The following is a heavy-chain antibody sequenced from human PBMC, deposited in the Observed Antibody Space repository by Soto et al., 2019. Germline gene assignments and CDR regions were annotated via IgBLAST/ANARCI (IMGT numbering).Heavy chain of an antibody. CDR1: GCNFTTYW. J-gene: IGHJ4*02. D-gene: IGHD2-2*01. CDR2: FYPGDSNT. CDR3: TRSRGYCSSSSCLDFDY. Sequence: ESLKISDKGSGCNFTTYWIGWVRQMPGRGLEWMGMFYPGDSNTKYSPAFQGQVTISADKSISTAYLQWSSLKASDTAMYYCTRSRGYCSSSSCLDFDYWGQGTLVTVSS. V-gene: IGHV5-51*01.